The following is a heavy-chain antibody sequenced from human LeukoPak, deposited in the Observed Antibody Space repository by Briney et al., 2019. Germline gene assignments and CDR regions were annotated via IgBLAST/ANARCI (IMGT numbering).Heavy chain of an antibody. V-gene: IGHV3-20*01. CDR1: GFTFDDYG. D-gene: IGHD4-17*01. J-gene: IGHJ3*01. CDR2: INWNGDST. CDR3: AITTPPYGARWDAFDF. Sequence: GGSLRLSCEASGFTFDDYGMSWVRQAPGKGLEWVSGINWNGDSTGYADPVKGRFTISRDNAKNSLYLQMNSLRAEDTALYHCAITTPPYGARWDAFDFWGQGTMVTVSS.